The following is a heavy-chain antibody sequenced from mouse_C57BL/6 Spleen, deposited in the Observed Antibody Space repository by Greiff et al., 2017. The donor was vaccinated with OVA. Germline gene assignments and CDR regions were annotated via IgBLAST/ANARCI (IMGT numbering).Heavy chain of an antibody. Sequence: QVQLQQSGAELVKPGASVKISCKASGYAFSSYWMNWVKQRPGKGLEWIGQIYPGDGDTNYNGKFKGKATLTEDKSSSTAYMQRSSLTSEDSAVYFCARWKGPYYIDYWGQGTTLTVSS. CDR1: GYAFSSYW. V-gene: IGHV1-80*01. CDR2: IYPGDGDT. J-gene: IGHJ2*01. CDR3: ARWKGPYYIDY.